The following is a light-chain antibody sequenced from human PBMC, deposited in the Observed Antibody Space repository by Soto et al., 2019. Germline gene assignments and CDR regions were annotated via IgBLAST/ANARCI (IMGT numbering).Light chain of an antibody. CDR2: YAS. CDR3: QHQGT. Sequence: EVVLTQSPGTLSSSPGEGATLSCRASQSVSSSYVAWYQQKPGQAPRLLMYYASTRATGIPQRFSGGGSGTDFTLTISRVEPEDFAVYYCQHQGTFGQGTKVDIK. CDR1: QSVSSSY. J-gene: IGKJ2*01. V-gene: IGKV3-20*01.